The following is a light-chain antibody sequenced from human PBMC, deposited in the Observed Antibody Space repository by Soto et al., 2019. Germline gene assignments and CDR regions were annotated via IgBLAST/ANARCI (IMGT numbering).Light chain of an antibody. CDR3: AACDDGLGGSWV. CDR2: AND. Sequence: QSVLNQPPSASGTPGQRLILSCSGRSSNIGSNYVYWYQQLPGTAPKLLIDANDQRPSEVPDRLSGSKSGTSASLAISGLRSEDEAAYYCAACDDGLGGSWVFGGGTKLTVL. CDR1: SSNIGSNY. V-gene: IGLV1-47*02. J-gene: IGLJ3*02.